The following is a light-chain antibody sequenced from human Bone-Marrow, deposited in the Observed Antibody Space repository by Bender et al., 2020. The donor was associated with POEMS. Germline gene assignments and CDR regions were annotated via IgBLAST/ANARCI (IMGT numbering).Light chain of an antibody. CDR1: ELGDKY. Sequence: SYDLTQPPSVSVSPGQTASITCSGDELGDKYVCWYQQKPGQSPVLVIYQDTKRPSGIPERFSGSNSRNTATLTISGTQAMDEADYYCQAWDSSTAVFGSGTKVTVL. J-gene: IGLJ1*01. CDR3: QAWDSSTAV. V-gene: IGLV3-1*01. CDR2: QDT.